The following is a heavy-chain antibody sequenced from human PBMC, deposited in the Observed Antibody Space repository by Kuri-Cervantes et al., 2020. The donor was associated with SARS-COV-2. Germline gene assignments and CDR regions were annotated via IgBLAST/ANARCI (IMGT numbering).Heavy chain of an antibody. CDR3: VKGALFAMDV. Sequence: ETLSLTCAASGFPFKNHAVTWVRQAPGKGLEWVSSIGATGDITYSPDPVKGRFTISRDNSKNTVSLQMDSLEAQDTAVYYCVKGALFAMDVWGQGATVTVSS. CDR1: GFPFKNHA. CDR2: IGATGDIT. J-gene: IGHJ6*02. V-gene: IGHV3-23*01.